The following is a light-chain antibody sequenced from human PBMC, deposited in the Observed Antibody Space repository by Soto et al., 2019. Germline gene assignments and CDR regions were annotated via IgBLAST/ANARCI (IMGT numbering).Light chain of an antibody. CDR1: QNIGVW. V-gene: IGKV1-5*03. Sequence: DIQMTQSPSILSASVGDRVTITCRASQNIGVWLAWYQQKPGKVPSLLIYKTSPLEDGVPSRFSGSGSGTDFTLTIYILQPDDVAPYYCPQSTLYSWTFGQRAKVDI. J-gene: IGKJ1*01. CDR3: PQSTLYSWT. CDR2: KTS.